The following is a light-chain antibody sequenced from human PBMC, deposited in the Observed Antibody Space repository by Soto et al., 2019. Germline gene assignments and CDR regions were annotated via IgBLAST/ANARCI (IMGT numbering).Light chain of an antibody. Sequence: QSVLTQPPSVSGAPGQRVTISCTGSSSNIGAGYDVHWYQQLPGTAPKLLIYGNTNRPSGVPDRFSGSKSGTSASLAITVLQAEDEANYYCQSYDSSVSGFWVFGGGTKLTVL. CDR3: QSYDSSVSGFWV. CDR1: SSNIGAGYD. J-gene: IGLJ3*02. CDR2: GNT. V-gene: IGLV1-40*01.